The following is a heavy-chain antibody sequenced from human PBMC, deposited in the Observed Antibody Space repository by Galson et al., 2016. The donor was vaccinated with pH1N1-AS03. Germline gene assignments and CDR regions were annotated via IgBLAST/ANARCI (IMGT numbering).Heavy chain of an antibody. D-gene: IGHD1-1*01. V-gene: IGHV3-23*01. CDR3: AKDRNDYRLHYFSGSDV. CDR2: TSSSGGST. J-gene: IGHJ6*02. CDR1: GFTFTDFA. Sequence: SLRLSCATSGFTFTDFAVSWVHQAPGRGLEWVSATSSSGGSTYYAESVRGRFTISRDDSKNTVDLQMNSLRAEDTAVYYCAKDRNDYRLHYFSGSDVWGQGTTVSVSS.